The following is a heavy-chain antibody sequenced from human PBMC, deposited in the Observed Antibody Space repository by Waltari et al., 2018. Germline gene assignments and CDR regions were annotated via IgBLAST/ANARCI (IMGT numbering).Heavy chain of an antibody. J-gene: IGHJ3*02. V-gene: IGHV6-1*01. CDR1: GDSVSSNSAA. D-gene: IGHD3-22*01. CDR3: ARGGRITMIVAPFDI. Sequence: QVQLQQSGPGLVKPSQTLSLTCAISGDSVSSNSAAWNWIRQSPSRGLEWLGRTNYKAKWNNDYAVSVKRRITINPDTSNNQFSLQLNSVTPEDTAVYYCARGGRITMIVAPFDIWGQGTMVTVSS. CDR2: TNYKAKWNN.